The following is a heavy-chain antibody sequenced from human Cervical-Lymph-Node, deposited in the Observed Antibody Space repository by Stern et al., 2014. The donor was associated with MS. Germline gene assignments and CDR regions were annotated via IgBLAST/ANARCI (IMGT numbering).Heavy chain of an antibody. Sequence: EVQLVESGAEVKKPGESLKISCKGSGYTFTNNWIAWVRQMPGKGLEWMGIIYPDDSDIRYSPSLQGRVTIAAEKSISTAYLQWSSLRAGDSPVYYWARPPPRRKWDDPNYGMDVWGQGTTVTVSS. CDR2: IYPDDSDI. J-gene: IGHJ6*02. CDR1: GYTFTNNW. V-gene: IGHV5-51*03. D-gene: IGHD1-1*01. CDR3: ARPPPRRKWDDPNYGMDV.